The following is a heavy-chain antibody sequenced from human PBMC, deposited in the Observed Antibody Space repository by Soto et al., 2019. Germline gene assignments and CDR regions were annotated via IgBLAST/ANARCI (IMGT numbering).Heavy chain of an antibody. V-gene: IGHV4-59*01. J-gene: IGHJ6*02. Sequence: SETLSLTCTASGGSISSFSWSWIRQPPGKGLEWIGYIYFSGSTNYNPSLESRVTISVDTSRNQFSLNLSSVTAADTAVYYCARGTGWSGMDVWGQGTTVTVSS. CDR3: ARGTGWSGMDV. CDR1: GGSISSFS. D-gene: IGHD2-2*01. CDR2: IYFSGST.